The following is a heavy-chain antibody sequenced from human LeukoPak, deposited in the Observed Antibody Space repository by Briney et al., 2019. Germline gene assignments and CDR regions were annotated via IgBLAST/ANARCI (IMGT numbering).Heavy chain of an antibody. V-gene: IGHV3-23*01. CDR1: GFSYTSYA. Sequence: GGSLRLSCAASGFSYTSYAMNWVRQAPGKGLEWVSAISGSGRSTYSADSVRGRFTTSRDNSKNILYLQMNNLRGEDTAVYYCAKAGARGNVNWFDSWGQGTLVTVSS. J-gene: IGHJ5*01. CDR3: AKAGARGNVNWFDS. D-gene: IGHD1-1*01. CDR2: ISGSGRST.